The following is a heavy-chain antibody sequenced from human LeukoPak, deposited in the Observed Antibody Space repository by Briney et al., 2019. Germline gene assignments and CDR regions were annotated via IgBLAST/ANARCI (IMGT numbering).Heavy chain of an antibody. CDR1: GGAISGYH. CDR3: AREGSSGSYNY. CDR2: IYHSGSS. J-gene: IGHJ4*02. Sequence: SETLSLTCTVSGGAISGYHWIWIRQPPGKGLEWIGYIYHSGSSNYNPSLRSRVTISVDTSKNQFSLKLTSVTAADTAVYYCAREGSSGSYNYWGQGALVTVSS. V-gene: IGHV4-59*01. D-gene: IGHD1-26*01.